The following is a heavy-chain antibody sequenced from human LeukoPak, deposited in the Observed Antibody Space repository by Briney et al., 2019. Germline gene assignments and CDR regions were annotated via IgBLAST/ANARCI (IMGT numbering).Heavy chain of an antibody. D-gene: IGHD7-27*01. V-gene: IGHV3-23*01. CDR3: AGLEGTGPWY. Sequence: GGSLRLSCAASGFTFTTYAMSWVRQAPGKGLEWVSVISGGGASTLTYYADSVKGRFTISRDFSKSTLYLQMNSLRVEDTAVYYCAGLEGTGPWYWGQGTLVTVSS. CDR1: GFTFTTYA. CDR2: ISGGGASTLT. J-gene: IGHJ4*02.